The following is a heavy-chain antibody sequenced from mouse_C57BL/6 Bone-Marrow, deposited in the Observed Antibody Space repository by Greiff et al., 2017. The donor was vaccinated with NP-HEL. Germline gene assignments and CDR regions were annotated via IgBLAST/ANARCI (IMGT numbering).Heavy chain of an antibody. CDR1: GYSFTDYN. CDR3: ARSGRFTTVVAHYAMDY. D-gene: IGHD1-1*01. Sequence: EVQLQQSGPELVKPGASVKISCKASGYSFTDYNMNWVKQSNGKSLEWIGVINPNYGTTSYNQKFKGKATLTVDQSSSTAYMQLNSLTSEDSAVYYGARSGRFTTVVAHYAMDYWGQGTSVTVSS. CDR2: INPNYGTT. V-gene: IGHV1-39*01. J-gene: IGHJ4*01.